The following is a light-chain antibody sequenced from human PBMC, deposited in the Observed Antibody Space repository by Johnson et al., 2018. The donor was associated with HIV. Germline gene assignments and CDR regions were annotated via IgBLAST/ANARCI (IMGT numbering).Light chain of an antibody. Sequence: QSVLTQPPSVSAAPGQKVSISCSGSSSNIGNNHVSWYQQFPGTAPRLLIYEHNKRPSGIPDRFSGSKSGTSATLGLTALQPGDEADYYCGTWHGALSGGGVFGTGTRVTVL. CDR1: SSNIGNNH. V-gene: IGLV1-51*02. CDR2: EHN. J-gene: IGLJ1*01. CDR3: GTWHGALSGGGV.